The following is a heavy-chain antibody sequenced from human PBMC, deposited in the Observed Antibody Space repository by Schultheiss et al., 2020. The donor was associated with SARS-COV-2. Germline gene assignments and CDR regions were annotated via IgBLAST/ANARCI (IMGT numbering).Heavy chain of an antibody. CDR3: ARHEAIGHYDFWSGIGPFDY. CDR1: GGSFSSYY. Sequence: SETLSLTCAVYGGSFSSYYWSWIRQPPGKGLEWIGYIYYSGSTNYNPSLKSRVTISVDTSKNQFSLKLSSVTAADTAVYYCARHEAIGHYDFWSGIGPFDYWGQGTLVTVSS. CDR2: IYYSGST. J-gene: IGHJ4*02. D-gene: IGHD3-3*01. V-gene: IGHV4-59*08.